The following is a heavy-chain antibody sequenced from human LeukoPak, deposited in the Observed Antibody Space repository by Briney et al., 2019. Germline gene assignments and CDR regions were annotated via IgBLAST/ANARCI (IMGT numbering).Heavy chain of an antibody. V-gene: IGHV4-59*12. Sequence: PSETLSLTCAVYGGSFSGYYWSWIRQPPGKGLEWIGYIYYSGSTNYNPSLKSRVTISVDTSKNQFSLKLSSVTAADTAVYYCARLPDPFWSGYYDSDYWGQGTLVTVSS. D-gene: IGHD3-3*01. CDR1: GGSFSGYY. CDR2: IYYSGST. CDR3: ARLPDPFWSGYYDSDY. J-gene: IGHJ4*02.